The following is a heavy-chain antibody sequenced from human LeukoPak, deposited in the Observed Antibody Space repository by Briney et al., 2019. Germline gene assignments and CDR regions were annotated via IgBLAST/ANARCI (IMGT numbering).Heavy chain of an antibody. V-gene: IGHV4-39*01. CDR1: GGSISSSSYY. CDR2: IYYSGST. D-gene: IGHD3-22*01. Sequence: ASETLSLTCTVSGGSISSSSYYWGWIRQPPGKGLEWIGSIYYSGSTYYNPSLKSRVTISVDTSKNQFSLKLSSVTAADTAVYYCARLGSGYHLDYWGQGTLVTVSS. CDR3: ARLGSGYHLDY. J-gene: IGHJ4*02.